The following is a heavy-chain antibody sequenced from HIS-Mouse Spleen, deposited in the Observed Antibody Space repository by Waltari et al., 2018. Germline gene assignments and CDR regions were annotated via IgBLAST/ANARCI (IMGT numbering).Heavy chain of an antibody. D-gene: IGHD4-4*01. V-gene: IGHV3-13*01. CDR3: ARGYSNYVPYFDY. J-gene: IGHJ4*02. Sequence: VQLVESGGGLVQPGGSVRLLCPACVFTFSRHLSRWVRQATGTGLEWVSAIGTAGDTYYPGSVKGRFTISRENAKNSLYLQMNSLRAGDTAVYYCARGYSNYVPYFDYWGQGTLVTVSS. CDR2: IGTAGDT. CDR1: VFTFSRHL.